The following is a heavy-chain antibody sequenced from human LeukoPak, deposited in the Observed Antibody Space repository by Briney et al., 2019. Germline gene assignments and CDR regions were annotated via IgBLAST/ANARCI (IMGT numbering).Heavy chain of an antibody. D-gene: IGHD3-3*01. Sequence: SGTLSLTCTVSGASISPYYWNWIRQPPGKGLEWIGYIYYSGSTNYNPSLKSRVTISVDTSKNQFSLKLSSVTAADTAVYYCARLGYYDFWSGYSLGMDVWGQGTTVTVSS. CDR3: ARLGYYDFWSGYSLGMDV. V-gene: IGHV4-59*08. CDR2: IYYSGST. CDR1: GASISPYY. J-gene: IGHJ6*02.